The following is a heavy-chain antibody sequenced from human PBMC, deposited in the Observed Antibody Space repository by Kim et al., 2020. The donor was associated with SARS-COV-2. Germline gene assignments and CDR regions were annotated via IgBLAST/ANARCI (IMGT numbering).Heavy chain of an antibody. Sequence: DSGEGRFTISRANSKNTLYLKMISLRAEDTAVYYCARDGGGSGWYSFDYWGQGTLVTVSS. V-gene: IGHV3-53*01. D-gene: IGHD6-19*01. J-gene: IGHJ4*02. CDR3: ARDGGGSGWYSFDY.